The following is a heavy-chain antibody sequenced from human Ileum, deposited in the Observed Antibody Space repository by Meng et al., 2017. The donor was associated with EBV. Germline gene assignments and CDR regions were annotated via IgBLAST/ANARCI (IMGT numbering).Heavy chain of an antibody. CDR2: IIPMFGAP. D-gene: IGHD5-18*01. Sequence: VQAEPSGAEVKKPGSSVKGSCKASGGTFRNSAISWVRQAPGQGLEWMGGIIPMFGAPDYAQRFQDRVTITADESTSTVYMELNSLRSEDTAVYYCARESGRGYSSDYWGQGTLVTVSS. CDR3: ARESGRGYSSDY. J-gene: IGHJ4*02. V-gene: IGHV1-69*01. CDR1: GGTFRNSA.